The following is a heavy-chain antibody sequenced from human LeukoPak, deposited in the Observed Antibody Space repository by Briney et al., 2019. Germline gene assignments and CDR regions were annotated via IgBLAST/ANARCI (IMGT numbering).Heavy chain of an antibody. CDR3: ARVQDTMVRGVITPNFDY. CDR2: ISAYNGNT. J-gene: IGHJ4*02. Sequence: GASVKVSCKASGYTFTSYGISWVRQAPGQGLEGMGWISAYNGNTNYAQKLQGRVTMTTDTSTSTAYMELRSLRSDDTAVYYCARVQDTMVRGVITPNFDYWGQGTLVTVSS. V-gene: IGHV1-18*01. D-gene: IGHD3-10*01. CDR1: GYTFTSYG.